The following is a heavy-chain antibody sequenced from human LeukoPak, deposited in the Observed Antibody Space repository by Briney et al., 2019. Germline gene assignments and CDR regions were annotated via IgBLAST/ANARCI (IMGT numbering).Heavy chain of an antibody. CDR2: INPNNAGT. CDR3: ARGDRILDF. J-gene: IGHJ4*02. Sequence: ASVKVSCKASGYTFIGYYIHWVRQAPGQGLEWMGWINPNNAGTNYAQKFQGRVTMTRDTSISTAYMELSRLRYDDTAVYYCARGDRILDFWGQGTLVTVSS. CDR1: GYTFIGYY. V-gene: IGHV1-2*02. D-gene: IGHD1-14*01.